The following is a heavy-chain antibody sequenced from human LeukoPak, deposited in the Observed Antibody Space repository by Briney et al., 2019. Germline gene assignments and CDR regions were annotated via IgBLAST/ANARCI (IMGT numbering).Heavy chain of an antibody. CDR1: GFNVSTNY. CDR3: ARASRVVAAIRVAEFDY. V-gene: IGHV3-7*04. J-gene: IGHJ4*02. Sequence: GGSLRLSCAASGFNVSTNYMNWVRQAPGKGLEWVANIKQGGSEKYYVDSVKGRFTISRDNAKNSLYLQMNSLRAEDTAVYYCARASRVVAAIRVAEFDYRGQGTLVTVSS. CDR2: IKQGGSEK. D-gene: IGHD2-15*01.